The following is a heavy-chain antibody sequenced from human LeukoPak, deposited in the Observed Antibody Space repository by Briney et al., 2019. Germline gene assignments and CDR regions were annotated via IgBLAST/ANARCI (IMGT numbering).Heavy chain of an antibody. CDR3: SREQGGDLFQS. CDR1: GGPMNNYY. J-gene: IGHJ1*01. Sequence: SETLSLTCSVSGGPMNNYYWSWIRQPPGKGLEWIGYVYYSGSTNYNPSLKSRVTISVDTSNNQFSLKLTSVTPADTAVYYCSREQGGDLFQSWGEG. D-gene: IGHD2-21*01. V-gene: IGHV4-59*01. CDR2: VYYSGST.